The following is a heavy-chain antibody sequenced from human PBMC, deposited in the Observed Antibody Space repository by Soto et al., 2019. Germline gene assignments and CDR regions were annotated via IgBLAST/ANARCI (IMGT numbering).Heavy chain of an antibody. V-gene: IGHV3-23*01. CDR1: GFTFSSCA. D-gene: IGHD6-13*01. Sequence: PVGSLRLSCAASGFTFSSCAMNWVRQAPGKGLEWVSAISGSGGSTYYADSVKGRFTISRDNSKDTLYLQMNSLRAEDTAVYYCAKDLRYRSRYNGMDVWGQGTAVTVS. J-gene: IGHJ6*02. CDR3: AKDLRYRSRYNGMDV. CDR2: ISGSGGST.